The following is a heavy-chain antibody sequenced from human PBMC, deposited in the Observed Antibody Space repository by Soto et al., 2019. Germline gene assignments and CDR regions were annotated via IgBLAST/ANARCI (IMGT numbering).Heavy chain of an antibody. V-gene: IGHV4-30-4*01. J-gene: IGHJ5*02. CDR1: GGSISSGDYY. CDR2: IYYSGST. Sequence: PSETLSLTCTVSGGSISSGDYYWSWIRQPPGKGLEWIGYIYYSGSTYYNPSLKSRVTISVDTSKNQFSLKLSSVTAADTAVYYCARGLYEAYYYDSSGFNWFDPWGQGTLVTVS. D-gene: IGHD3-22*01. CDR3: ARGLYEAYYYDSSGFNWFDP.